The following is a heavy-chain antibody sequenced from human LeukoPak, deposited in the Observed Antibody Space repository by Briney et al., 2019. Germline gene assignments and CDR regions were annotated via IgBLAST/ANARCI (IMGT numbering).Heavy chain of an antibody. CDR1: GGSISSSSYY. J-gene: IGHJ4*02. V-gene: IGHV4-39*07. D-gene: IGHD1-14*01. CDR3: ARGNLDLMTYYFDY. Sequence: PSETLSLTCTVSGGSISSSSYYWGWIRQPPGKGLEWIGSIYYSGSTYYNPSLKSRVTISVDTSKNQFSLKLSSVTAADTAVYYCARGNLDLMTYYFDYWGQGTLVTVSS. CDR2: IYYSGST.